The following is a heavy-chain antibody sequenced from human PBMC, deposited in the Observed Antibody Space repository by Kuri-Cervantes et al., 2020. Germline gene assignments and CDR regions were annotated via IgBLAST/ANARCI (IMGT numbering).Heavy chain of an antibody. Sequence: LRLSCTVSGGSISSGGYYWSWIRQHPGKGLEWIGYIYYSGSTYYNPSLKSRVTISVDTSRNRFSLKLSSVTAADTAVYYCARDLPFDPWGRGTLVTVSS. CDR3: ARDLPFDP. J-gene: IGHJ5*02. CDR1: GGSISSGGYY. CDR2: IYYSGST. V-gene: IGHV4-31*02.